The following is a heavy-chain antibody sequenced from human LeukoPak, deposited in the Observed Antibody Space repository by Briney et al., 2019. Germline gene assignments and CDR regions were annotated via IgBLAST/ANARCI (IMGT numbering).Heavy chain of an antibody. Sequence: ASVKVSCKASGYTFTSYYMHWVRQAPGQGLEWMGIINPSGGSTSYAQKFQGRVTITADKSTSTAYMELSSLRSEDTAVYYCARLSIAARGIDPWGQGTLVTVSS. J-gene: IGHJ5*02. V-gene: IGHV1-46*01. CDR1: GYTFTSYY. CDR3: ARLSIAARGIDP. D-gene: IGHD6-6*01. CDR2: INPSGGST.